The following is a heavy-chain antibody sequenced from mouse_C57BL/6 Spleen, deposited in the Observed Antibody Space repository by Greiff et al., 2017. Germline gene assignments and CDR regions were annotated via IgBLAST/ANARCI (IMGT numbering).Heavy chain of an antibody. D-gene: IGHD1-1*01. Sequence: VMLVESGPGLVAPSQSLSITCTVSGFSLTSYAISWVRQPPGKGLEWLGVIWTGGGTNYNSALKSRLSISKDNSKSQVFLKMNSLQTDDTARYYCARNPHYYGSSLWYFDYWGQGTTLTVSS. V-gene: IGHV2-9-1*01. J-gene: IGHJ2*01. CDR3: ARNPHYYGSSLWYFDY. CDR2: IWTGGGT. CDR1: GFSLTSYA.